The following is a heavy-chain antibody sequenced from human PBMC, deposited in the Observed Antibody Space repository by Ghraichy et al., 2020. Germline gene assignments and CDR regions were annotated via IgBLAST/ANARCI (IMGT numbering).Heavy chain of an antibody. V-gene: IGHV3-23*01. Sequence: GGSPRLSCAASGFTFSSYAMSWVRQAPGKGLEWVSAISGSGGSTYYADSVKGRFTISRDNSKNTLYLQMNSLRAEDTAVYYCAKDLASSWYLGNWFDPWGQGTLVTVSS. CDR3: AKDLASSWYLGNWFDP. J-gene: IGHJ5*02. CDR2: ISGSGGST. CDR1: GFTFSSYA. D-gene: IGHD6-13*01.